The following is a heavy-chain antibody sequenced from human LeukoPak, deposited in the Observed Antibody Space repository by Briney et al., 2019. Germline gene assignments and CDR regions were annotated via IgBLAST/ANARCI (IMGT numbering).Heavy chain of an antibody. V-gene: IGHV3-30*02. Sequence: GGSLRLSCAASGFTFSSFGMHWVRQAPGKGLEWVAYIRYDGSNKNYADSLEGRFTISRDNSKNALCLQIDSLRPEDTAVYYCAKKRGAAFYNWFDPWGQGALVTVSS. CDR1: GFTFSSFG. D-gene: IGHD1-26*01. CDR3: AKKRGAAFYNWFDP. CDR2: IRYDGSNK. J-gene: IGHJ5*02.